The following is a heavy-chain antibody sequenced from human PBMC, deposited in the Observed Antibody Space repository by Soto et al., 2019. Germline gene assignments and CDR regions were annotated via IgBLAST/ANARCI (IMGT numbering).Heavy chain of an antibody. D-gene: IGHD3-10*01. CDR3: ARESISSGGYMDV. Sequence: GGSLRLSCAASGFTFSSYSMNWVRQAPGKGLEWVSYISSSSSTIYYADSVKGRFTISRDNAKNSLYLQMNSLRAEDTAVYYCARESISSGGYMDVWGKGTTVTVSS. J-gene: IGHJ6*03. CDR2: ISSSSSTI. V-gene: IGHV3-48*01. CDR1: GFTFSSYS.